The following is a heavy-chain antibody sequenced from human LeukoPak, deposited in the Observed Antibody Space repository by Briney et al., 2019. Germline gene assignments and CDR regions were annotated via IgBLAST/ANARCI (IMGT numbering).Heavy chain of an antibody. CDR1: GVSISSYY. V-gene: IGHV4-59*01. D-gene: IGHD4-23*01. CDR2: IYYSGST. CDR3: ARATVVTPDYFDY. Sequence: SETLSLTCTVSGVSISSYYWSWIRQPPGKGLEWIGYIYYSGSTNYNPSLKSRVTISVDTSKNQFSLKLSSVTAADTAVYYCARATVVTPDYFDYWGQGTLVTVSS. J-gene: IGHJ4*02.